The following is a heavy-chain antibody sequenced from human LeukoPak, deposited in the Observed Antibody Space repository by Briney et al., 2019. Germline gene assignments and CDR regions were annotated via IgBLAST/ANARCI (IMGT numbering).Heavy chain of an antibody. CDR3: VRGGPSDTSGYYNEYFQY. V-gene: IGHV7-4-1*02. CDR2: INTNTGNP. J-gene: IGHJ1*01. Sequence: ASVKVSCKASGYTFTAYTMDWVRQAPGQGLEWMGWINTNTGNPTYAQGFTGRFVFSLDTSVSTAYLQISSLKAEDTAVYYCVRGGPSDTSGYYNEYFQYWGQGTLVTVSS. CDR1: GYTFTAYT. D-gene: IGHD3-22*01.